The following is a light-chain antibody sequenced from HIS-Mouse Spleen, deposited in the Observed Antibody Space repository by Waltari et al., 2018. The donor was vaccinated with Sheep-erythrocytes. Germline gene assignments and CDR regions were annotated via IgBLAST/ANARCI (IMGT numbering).Light chain of an antibody. J-gene: IGLJ3*02. Sequence: SYELTHPPSVSVSPGQTASITCPVYKLGVNYAGWYQQKPGQSPVLVMYQDSQRPSGIPERFSGSNSGNTATLTISGTQAMDEADYYCQAWDSSTAWVFGGGTKLTVL. CDR2: QDS. V-gene: IGLV3-1*01. CDR3: QAWDSSTAWV. CDR1: KLGVNY.